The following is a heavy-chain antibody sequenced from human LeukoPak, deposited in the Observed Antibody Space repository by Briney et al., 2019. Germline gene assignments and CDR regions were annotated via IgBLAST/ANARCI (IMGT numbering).Heavy chain of an antibody. CDR3: ARRRSGHDSGYYFDY. J-gene: IGHJ4*02. CDR2: VIPIFGTA. D-gene: IGHD5-12*01. V-gene: IGHV1-69*05. CDR1: GGTFSSYA. Sequence: SVKVSCKASGGTFSSYAISWVRQAPGQGLEWMGGVIPIFGTANYAQKFQGRVTITTDESTSTAYMELSSLRSEDTAVYYCARRRSGHDSGYYFDYWGQGTLVTVSS.